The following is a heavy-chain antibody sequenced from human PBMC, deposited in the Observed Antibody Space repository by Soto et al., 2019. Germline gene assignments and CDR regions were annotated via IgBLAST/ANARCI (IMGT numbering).Heavy chain of an antibody. CDR1: GFTFSSYS. V-gene: IGHV3-48*02. J-gene: IGHJ4*02. CDR3: ARVPIPYYYDSSGYYYFDY. CDR2: ISSSSSTI. Sequence: EVQLVESGGGLVQPGGSLRLSCAASGFTFSSYSMNWVRQAPGKGLEWVSYISSSSSTIYYADSVKGRFTISRDNAXNXLXXQMNSLRDEDTAVYYCARVPIPYYYDSSGYYYFDYWGQGTLVTVSS. D-gene: IGHD3-22*01.